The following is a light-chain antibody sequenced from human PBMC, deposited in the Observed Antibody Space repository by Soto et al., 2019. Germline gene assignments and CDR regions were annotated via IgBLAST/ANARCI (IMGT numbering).Light chain of an antibody. Sequence: EIVLTQSPGTLSLSPGERATLSCRASQSVSSSYLAWYQQKPGQAPRLLIYGASSRATGIPDRFSGSGSGTDFTLTISRLEPEDFAVYYCQQYSSSPGRFTFGPGTKVDIK. J-gene: IGKJ3*01. CDR1: QSVSSSY. CDR2: GAS. V-gene: IGKV3-20*01. CDR3: QQYSSSPGRFT.